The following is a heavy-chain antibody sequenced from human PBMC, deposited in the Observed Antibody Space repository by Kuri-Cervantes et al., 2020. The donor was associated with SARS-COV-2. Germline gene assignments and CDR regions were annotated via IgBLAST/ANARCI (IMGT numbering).Heavy chain of an antibody. V-gene: IGHV4-34*01. CDR3: ARGDGRAARLVY. Sequence: SQTLSLTCAVYGGSFSGYYWSWIRQPPGKGLEWIGEINHSGSTNYNPSLKSRVTTSVDTSKNQFSLKLSSVTAADTAVYYCARGDGRAARLVYWGQGTLVTVSS. J-gene: IGHJ4*02. D-gene: IGHD6-6*01. CDR2: INHSGST. CDR1: GGSFSGYY.